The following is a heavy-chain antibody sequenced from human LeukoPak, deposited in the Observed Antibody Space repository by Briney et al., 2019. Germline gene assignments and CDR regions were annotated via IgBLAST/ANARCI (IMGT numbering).Heavy chain of an antibody. CDR3: AKGQAVDIAYYYYYMDV. V-gene: IGHV3-23*01. Sequence: GGSLRLSCAASGFTFSSYAMSWVRQAPGKGLEWVSAISGSGGSTYYADSVKGRFTISRDNSKNTLYLQMNSLRAEDTAVYYCAKGQAVDIAYYYYYMDVWGKGTTVTVSS. CDR2: ISGSGGST. D-gene: IGHD5-12*01. J-gene: IGHJ6*03. CDR1: GFTFSSYA.